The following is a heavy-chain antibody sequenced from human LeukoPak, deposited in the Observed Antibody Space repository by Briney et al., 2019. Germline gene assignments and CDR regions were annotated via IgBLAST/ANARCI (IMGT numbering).Heavy chain of an antibody. J-gene: IGHJ4*02. D-gene: IGHD2-2*01. CDR2: IYPGTADI. CDR1: GYSFASYW. CDR3: ARHLSSITSCPTY. V-gene: IGHV5-51*01. Sequence: GESLKISCKGTGYSFASYWIAWVRQMPGKSVEGMWVIYPGTADITYSPSFQGQVTISADKSVSTAYLHWSSLKASDTAIYYCARHLSSITSCPTYWGQGTLVSVSS.